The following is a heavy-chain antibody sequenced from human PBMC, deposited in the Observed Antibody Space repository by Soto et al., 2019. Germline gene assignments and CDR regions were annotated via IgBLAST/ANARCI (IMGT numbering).Heavy chain of an antibody. V-gene: IGHV4-30-4*02. Sequence: SETLSLTCTVSGDSIGSGNKYWSWIRQAPGKGLEWIGYIFASRTTYYSPSLKSRLTMSLDTSQNQFSLKLNAVTAADTAVYFCARVPPQFDFYYAMDVWGQGTTVTVSS. CDR3: ARVPPQFDFYYAMDV. CDR2: IFASRTT. J-gene: IGHJ6*02. CDR1: GDSIGSGNKY. D-gene: IGHD2-21*01.